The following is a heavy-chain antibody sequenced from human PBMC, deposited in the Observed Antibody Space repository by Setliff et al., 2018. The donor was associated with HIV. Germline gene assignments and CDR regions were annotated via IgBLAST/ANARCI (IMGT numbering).Heavy chain of an antibody. V-gene: IGHV1-46*01. Sequence: RASVKVSCKASGYTFTSYYMHWVRQAPGQGLEWMGIINPSGGSTYYAQKFQGRVTMTRATSTTTVYMELTSLRSEDTAVYYCARDIAAAGNAFDMWGQGTMVTVSS. D-gene: IGHD6-13*01. CDR1: GYTFTSYY. J-gene: IGHJ3*02. CDR2: INPSGGST. CDR3: ARDIAAAGNAFDM.